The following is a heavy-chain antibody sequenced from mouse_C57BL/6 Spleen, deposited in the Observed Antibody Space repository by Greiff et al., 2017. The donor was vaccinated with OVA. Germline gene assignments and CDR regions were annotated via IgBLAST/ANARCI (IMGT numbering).Heavy chain of an antibody. J-gene: IGHJ4*01. CDR3: AKNYYGTSPMAMDY. CDR1: GFSLTSYG. CDR2: IWPGGST. Sequence: VQLQQSGPGLVQPSPSLSITCTASGFSLTSYGVHWVHQSPGKGLEWLGVIWPGGSTAYYAPFISSLSTSKDNSKSQVFLKMNSLQADDAAIYYCAKNYYGTSPMAMDYWGQGTSVTVSS. D-gene: IGHD1-1*01. V-gene: IGHV2-2*01.